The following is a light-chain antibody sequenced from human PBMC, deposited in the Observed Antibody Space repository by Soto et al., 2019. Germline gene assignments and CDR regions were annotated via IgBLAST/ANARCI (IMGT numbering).Light chain of an antibody. CDR2: AAS. Sequence: IQVTRCPSTLSSSVGDRVTINCRASQFINTFLAWYQQKAGKAPKLLIYAASSLQSGVPSRFSGSGSGTDFTLTISSLQPEDFATYYCQPSYSTPITFGQATPLEIK. J-gene: IGKJ5*01. V-gene: IGKV1-39*01. CDR3: QPSYSTPIT. CDR1: QFINTF.